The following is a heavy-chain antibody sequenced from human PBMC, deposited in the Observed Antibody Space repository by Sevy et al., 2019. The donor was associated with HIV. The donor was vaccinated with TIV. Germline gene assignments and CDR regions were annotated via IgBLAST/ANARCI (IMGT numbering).Heavy chain of an antibody. D-gene: IGHD3-10*01. V-gene: IGHV1-2*06. CDR3: ARASGPTVGAYFDY. CDR2: ISPNSGGT. J-gene: IGHJ4*02. CDR1: GYSFTAYF. Sequence: ASVKVSCRASGYSFTAYFLHWVRQAPGQGLEWMGRISPNSGGTVYAQNFQGRVTMTRDTSGNTAYMEVTRLKSDDTALYYCARASGPTVGAYFDYWGQGTLVTVSS.